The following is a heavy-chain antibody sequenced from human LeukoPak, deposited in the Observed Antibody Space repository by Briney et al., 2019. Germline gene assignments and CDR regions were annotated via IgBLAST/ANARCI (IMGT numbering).Heavy chain of an antibody. CDR2: VSYGGSNK. Sequence: PGTSLRLSCAASGFTFESYTIHWVRQAPGKGLEWVALVSYGGSNKYYIDSVKGRFTISRDNSKNTLYLQMNSLRPEDTAVYYCARDRRIVGAKGRYFDYWGQGTLVTVSS. CDR1: GFTFESYT. J-gene: IGHJ4*02. D-gene: IGHD1-26*01. CDR3: ARDRRIVGAKGRYFDY. V-gene: IGHV3-30-3*01.